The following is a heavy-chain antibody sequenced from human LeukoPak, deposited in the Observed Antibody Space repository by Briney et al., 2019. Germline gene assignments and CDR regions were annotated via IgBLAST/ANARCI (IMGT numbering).Heavy chain of an antibody. J-gene: IGHJ4*02. CDR2: ISSSSSTI. V-gene: IGHV3-48*01. Sequence: GGSLRLSCAASGFTFSSYSMNWVRQAPGKGLEWVSYISSSSSTIYYADSVKGRFTISRDNAKNSLYLQMNSLRAEDTAVYYCARGQLYSGSLYYSDYWGQGTLVTVSS. D-gene: IGHD1-26*01. CDR1: GFTFSSYS. CDR3: ARGQLYSGSLYYSDY.